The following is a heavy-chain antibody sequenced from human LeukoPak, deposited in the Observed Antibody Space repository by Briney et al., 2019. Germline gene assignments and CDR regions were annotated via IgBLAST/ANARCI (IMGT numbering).Heavy chain of an antibody. D-gene: IGHD3-22*01. J-gene: IGHJ4*02. Sequence: GGSLRLSCAASGFTFNTYSMAWVRQAPGKGLEWVSSFTSRSGSIYYAGSVKGRFTISRDNAKKSLYLQMNSLRAEDTAVYYCARVGNYYDSSGYYYWGQGTLVTVSS. CDR1: GFTFNTYS. CDR3: ARVGNYYDSSGYYY. V-gene: IGHV3-21*01. CDR2: FTSRSGSI.